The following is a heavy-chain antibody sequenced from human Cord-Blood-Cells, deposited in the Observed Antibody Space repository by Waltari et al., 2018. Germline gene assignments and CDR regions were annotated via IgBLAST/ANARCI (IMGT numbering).Heavy chain of an antibody. Sequence: VQLLQPGAEAKKPGASVKCSCKASGYTLTSYVFSWVRLASGQGREWMGGISAYNGNTNYAQKLQGRVTMTTDTSTSTAYMELRSLRSDDTAVYYCARASPPIAAVDYYYYMDVWGKGTTVTVSS. CDR1: GYTLTSYV. D-gene: IGHD6-13*01. CDR2: ISAYNGNT. CDR3: ARASPPIAAVDYYYYMDV. V-gene: IGHV1-18*04. J-gene: IGHJ6*03.